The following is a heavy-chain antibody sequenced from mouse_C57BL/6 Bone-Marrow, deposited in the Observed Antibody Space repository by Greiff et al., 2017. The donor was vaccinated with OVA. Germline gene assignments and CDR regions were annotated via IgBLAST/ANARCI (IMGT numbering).Heavy chain of an antibody. CDR3: ARYYSNRYWYFDV. CDR1: GFTFSDYY. Sequence: EVQGVESGGGLVQPGGSLKLSCAASGFTFSDYYMYWVRQTPEKRLEWVAYISNGGGSTYYPDTVKGRFTISRDNAKNTLYLQMSRLKSEDTAMYYCARYYSNRYWYFDVWGTGTTVTVSS. D-gene: IGHD2-5*01. J-gene: IGHJ1*03. V-gene: IGHV5-12*01. CDR2: ISNGGGST.